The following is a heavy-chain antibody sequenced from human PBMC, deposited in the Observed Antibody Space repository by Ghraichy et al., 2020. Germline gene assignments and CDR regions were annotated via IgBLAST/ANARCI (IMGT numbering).Heavy chain of an antibody. CDR2: IWYDGSKK. CDR1: GFTFSSYD. D-gene: IGHD3-22*01. J-gene: IGHJ2*01. V-gene: IGHV3-33*01. CDR3: ARAVDYYGSSGAKSWYFDL. Sequence: GGSLRLSCVASGFTFSSYDMHWVRQAPGKGLEWVAVIWYDGSKKYYADSVKGRFTISRDNSKNTLYLHMNSLRAEDTAVYYCARAVDYYGSSGAKSWYFDLWGRGTLVTVSS.